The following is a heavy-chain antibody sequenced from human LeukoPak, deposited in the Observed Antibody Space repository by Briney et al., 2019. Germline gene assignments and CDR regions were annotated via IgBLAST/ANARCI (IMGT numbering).Heavy chain of an antibody. Sequence: ASVKVSCKTSGYTFTAHDIFWVRQAAGQGLEWMGWMNPKSGSTAYAQKVQGRVTFTRNTSITTAYLDLSRLRSDDTAVYYCARGTGEGYTYGRYYFDYWGQGTLVTVSS. J-gene: IGHJ4*02. CDR3: ARGTGEGYTYGRYYFDY. CDR1: GYTFTAHD. CDR2: MNPKSGST. D-gene: IGHD5-18*01. V-gene: IGHV1-8*03.